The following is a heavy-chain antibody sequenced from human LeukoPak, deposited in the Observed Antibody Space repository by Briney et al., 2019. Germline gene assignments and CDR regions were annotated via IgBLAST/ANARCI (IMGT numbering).Heavy chain of an antibody. J-gene: IGHJ5*02. CDR1: GGSISSYY. Sequence: SETLSLTCTVSGGSISSYYWNWIRQPPGKGLEWIGYIYYTGSTNYNPSLRSRVTMSLDTSKNQFSLKLNSVTAADTAVYHCASVGGRAWGQGTLVTVSS. CDR2: IYYTGST. D-gene: IGHD1-26*01. V-gene: IGHV4-59*01. CDR3: ASVGGRA.